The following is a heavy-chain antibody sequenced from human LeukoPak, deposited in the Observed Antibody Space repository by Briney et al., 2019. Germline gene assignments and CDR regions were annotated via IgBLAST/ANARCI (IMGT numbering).Heavy chain of an antibody. J-gene: IGHJ4*02. D-gene: IGHD4-11*01. CDR2: INPNSGGT. V-gene: IGHV1-2*02. CDR1: GYTFTSYD. CDR3: ARSPTTVAPFDF. Sequence: ASVKVSCKASGYTFTSYDINWVRQATGQGLEWMGWINPNSGGTNYAQKFQGRVTMTRDTSISTAYMELSRLRSDDTAVYYCARSPTTVAPFDFWGQGTLVTVSS.